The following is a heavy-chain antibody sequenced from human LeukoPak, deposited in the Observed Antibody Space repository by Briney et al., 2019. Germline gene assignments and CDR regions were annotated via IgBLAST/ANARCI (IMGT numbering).Heavy chain of an antibody. D-gene: IGHD5-12*01. Sequence: GGSLRLSCAASGFTFSSYEMNWVRQAPGKGLEWVSYISSSGSTIYYADSVKGRFTISRDNAKNSLYLQMNSLRAEDTAVYYCARYSGYNHDYWGQGTLVTVSS. V-gene: IGHV3-48*03. CDR1: GFTFSSYE. J-gene: IGHJ4*02. CDR2: ISSSGSTI. CDR3: ARYSGYNHDY.